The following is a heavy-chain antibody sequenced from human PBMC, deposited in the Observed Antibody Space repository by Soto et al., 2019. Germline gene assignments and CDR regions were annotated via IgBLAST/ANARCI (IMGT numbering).Heavy chain of an antibody. V-gene: IGHV5-51*03. Sequence: EVQLVQSGAEVKKPGESLKISCQASGHRLMDFWIGWVRQMPGKGLEWMGNIYPGDSDTRYRPSFQGQVTISADKSSSTAYVQWSSLQASDTAMYYCGATRGIGNYYFDYWGQGTLVTVPS. CDR2: IYPGDSDT. CDR3: GATRGIGNYYFDY. J-gene: IGHJ4*02. CDR1: GHRLMDFW. D-gene: IGHD6-13*01.